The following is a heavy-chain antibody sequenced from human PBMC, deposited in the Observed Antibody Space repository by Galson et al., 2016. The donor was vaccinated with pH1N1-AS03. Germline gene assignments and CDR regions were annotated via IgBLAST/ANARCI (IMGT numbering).Heavy chain of an antibody. CDR1: GSTVNNYS. CDR3: AKGYSATPSGTFDI. V-gene: IGHV1-69*04. D-gene: IGHD2-15*01. Sequence: SVKVSCKASGSTVNNYSINWVRQAPGQGLEWMGRIIPMLNIPDYAQKFQVRVTITADKSTNTAYMELTNLRSDDTALYYCAKGYSATPSGTFDIWGQGTMVTVSS. CDR2: IIPMLNIP. J-gene: IGHJ3*02.